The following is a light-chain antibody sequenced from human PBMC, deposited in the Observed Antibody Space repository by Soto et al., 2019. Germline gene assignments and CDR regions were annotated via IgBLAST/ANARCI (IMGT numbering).Light chain of an antibody. CDR1: SSDVGAYNY. CDR3: SSYTTSSTLV. J-gene: IGLJ1*01. Sequence: QSALTQPASVSGSPGQSITISCTGSSSDVGAYNYVSWYQQHPGKAPKLMIFEVHNRPSGVSNRFSGSKSGNTASLTISGLQAEDEADYYCSSYTTSSTLVFGVGTKLTVL. V-gene: IGLV2-14*01. CDR2: EVH.